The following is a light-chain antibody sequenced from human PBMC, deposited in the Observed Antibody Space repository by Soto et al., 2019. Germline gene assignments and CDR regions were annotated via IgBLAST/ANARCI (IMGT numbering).Light chain of an antibody. Sequence: QSALTQPASVSGSPGQSITISCTGTSSDVANYNYVSWYQQHPGKAPKLLIFEVSNRPSGVSNRFSGSKSGNAASLTISGLQAEDEADYYCSSYATGSTPLYVFGTGTKVTVL. CDR3: SSYATGSTPLYV. V-gene: IGLV2-14*01. CDR1: SSDVANYNY. J-gene: IGLJ1*01. CDR2: EVS.